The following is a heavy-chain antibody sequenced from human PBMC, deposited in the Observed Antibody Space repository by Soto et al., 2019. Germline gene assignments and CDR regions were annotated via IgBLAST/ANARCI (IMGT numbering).Heavy chain of an antibody. CDR3: AGYSHKGD. Sequence: LVESGGGLVQPGGSLSLSCAASGFTVSNNYMSWVRQAPGKGLEWVSLIYSGGSTHYADSVKGRFTISRDNSKNTLYRQMISLRVEDTAVYYCAGYSHKGDWGQGTLVTVSS. CDR2: IYSGGST. J-gene: IGHJ4*02. CDR1: GFTVSNNY. D-gene: IGHD1-26*01. V-gene: IGHV3-66*01.